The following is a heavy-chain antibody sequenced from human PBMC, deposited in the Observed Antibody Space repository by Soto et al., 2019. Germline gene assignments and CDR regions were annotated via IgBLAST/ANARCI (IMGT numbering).Heavy chain of an antibody. V-gene: IGHV1-46*01. CDR3: AIDFWSGQAFDY. D-gene: IGHD3-3*01. J-gene: IGHJ4*02. Sequence: ASVKVSCKASGYIFTSYYIHWVRQAPGQGLEWMGWINPFDGSRMFAQSFQGRVTMTRDTSTSTVYMELSSLRSEDTAVYYCAIDFWSGQAFDYWGQGTLVTVSS. CDR1: GYIFTSYY. CDR2: INPFDGSR.